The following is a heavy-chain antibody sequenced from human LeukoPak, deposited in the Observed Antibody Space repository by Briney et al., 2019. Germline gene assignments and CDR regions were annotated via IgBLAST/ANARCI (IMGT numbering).Heavy chain of an antibody. CDR1: GGSFSGYY. J-gene: IGHJ4*02. D-gene: IGHD3/OR15-3a*01. V-gene: IGHV4-34*01. CDR3: ARQTGSGLFILP. CDR2: INHSGST. Sequence: SETLSLTCAVYGGSFSGYYWSWIRQPPGKGLEWIGEINHSGSTNYNPSLKSRVTISVDTSKNQFSLKLSSVTAADTAVYYCARQTGSGLFILPGGQGTPVTVSS.